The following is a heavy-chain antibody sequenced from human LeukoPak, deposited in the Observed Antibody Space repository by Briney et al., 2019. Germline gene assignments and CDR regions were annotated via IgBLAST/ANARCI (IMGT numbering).Heavy chain of an antibody. CDR2: IKQDGSEK. J-gene: IGHJ4*02. V-gene: IGHV3-7*01. Sequence: AGGSLRLSCAASGFTFSTYWMSWVRQAPGKGLQWVANIKQDGSEKYYLDSVKGRFTISRDNGNNSMYLQMNSLRAEDAAVYYCARWAGGHYDYWGQGTLVTVST. CDR3: ARWAGGHYDY. D-gene: IGHD1-26*01. CDR1: GFTFSTYW.